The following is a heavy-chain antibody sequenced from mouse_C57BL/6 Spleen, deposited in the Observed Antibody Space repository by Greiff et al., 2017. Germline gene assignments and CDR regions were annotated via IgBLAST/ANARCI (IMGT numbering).Heavy chain of an antibody. J-gene: IGHJ2*01. CDR2: IDPSDSYT. V-gene: IGHV1-69*01. CDR3: ARLGRNSSY. CDR1: GYTFTSYW. Sequence: QVQLQQPGAELVMPGASVKLSCKASGYTFTSYWMHWVQQRPGQGLEWIGEIDPSDSYTNYNQKFKGKSTLTVDKSSSTAYMQLSSLTSEDSAVYYCARLGRNSSYWGQGTTLTVSS. D-gene: IGHD2-1*01.